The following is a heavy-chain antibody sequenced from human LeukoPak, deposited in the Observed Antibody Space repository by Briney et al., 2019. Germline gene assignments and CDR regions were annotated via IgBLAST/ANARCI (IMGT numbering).Heavy chain of an antibody. CDR2: ISGGGGTT. V-gene: IGHV3-23*01. Sequence: GGSLRLSCAASGFYFSTYVMGWVRQAPGKGLEWVAGISGGGGTTFYAGSVQGRFTISRDNSNNTLYLQMNSLRVEDTAVYFCAKDRSSSGYDFNYFNLWGQGTLVTVSS. CDR3: AKDRSSSGYDFNYFNL. J-gene: IGHJ4*02. D-gene: IGHD5-12*01. CDR1: GFYFSTYV.